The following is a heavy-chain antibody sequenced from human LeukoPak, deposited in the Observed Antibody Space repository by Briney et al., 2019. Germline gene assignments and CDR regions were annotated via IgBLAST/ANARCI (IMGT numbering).Heavy chain of an antibody. CDR3: AKATPQIYYGSGSYYPGLDY. Sequence: PGGSLGLSCAASGFTFSSYAMSWVRQAPGKGLEWVSAISGSGGNTYYADSVKGRFTISRDNSKNTLYLQMNSLRAEDTAVYYCAKATPQIYYGSGSYYPGLDYWGQGTLVTVSS. CDR2: ISGSGGNT. J-gene: IGHJ4*02. CDR1: GFTFSSYA. V-gene: IGHV3-23*01. D-gene: IGHD3-10*01.